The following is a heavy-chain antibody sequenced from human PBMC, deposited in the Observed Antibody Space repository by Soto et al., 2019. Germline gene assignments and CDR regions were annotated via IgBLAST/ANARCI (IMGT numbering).Heavy chain of an antibody. V-gene: IGHV4-59*01. CDR2: IYYSGST. D-gene: IGHD3-16*01. CDR3: ARSRGGYFDY. CDR1: GGTISSYY. Sequence: PSETMSLTSTVSGGTISSYYWSWIRQPPGKGLEWIGYIYYSGSTNYNPSLKSRVTISVDTSKNQFSLKLSSVTAADTAVYYCARSRGGYFDYWGQGTLVTVSS. J-gene: IGHJ4*02.